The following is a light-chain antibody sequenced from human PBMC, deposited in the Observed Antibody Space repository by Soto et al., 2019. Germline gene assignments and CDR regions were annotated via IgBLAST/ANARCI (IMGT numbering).Light chain of an antibody. J-gene: IGKJ5*01. CDR3: QQSYSTPFT. CDR1: QPVTNY. V-gene: IGKV1-39*01. CDR2: AAS. Sequence: DIQMTQSPSSLSASVGDRVTITYRASQPVTNYLSWYQQKPGKAPKLFIYAASRLQSGVPSRFSGGGSGTDFTLTISSLQPEDFATYYCQQSYSTPFTFGQGTRLEIK.